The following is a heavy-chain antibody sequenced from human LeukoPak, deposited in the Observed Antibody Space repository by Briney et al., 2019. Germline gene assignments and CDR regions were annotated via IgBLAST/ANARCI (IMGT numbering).Heavy chain of an antibody. J-gene: IGHJ1*01. CDR1: GGSISDSY. CDR3: ATTPGIEVAGLEYFQH. Sequence: RPSETLSLTCTVSGGSISDSYWSWLRQPPGKGLEWIGYVYHTGKTNYNAALKSRVTISVGTSINQFSLKLTSVTAADTAVYFCATTPGIEVAGLEYFQHWGLGAQVTVSS. V-gene: IGHV4-59*01. CDR2: VYHTGKT. D-gene: IGHD6-13*01.